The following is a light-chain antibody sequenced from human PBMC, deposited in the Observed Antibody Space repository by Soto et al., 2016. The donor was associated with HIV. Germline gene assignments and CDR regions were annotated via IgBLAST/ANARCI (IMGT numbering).Light chain of an antibody. J-gene: IGLJ1*01. CDR2: DNG. CDR1: NIGRKS. V-gene: IGLV3-21*01. CDR3: QVWESSSGEV. Sequence: SSVLTQPPSVSVAPGKTATITCGGDNIGRKSVHWYQQKPGQAPILVLYDNGGRPSGIPERFSGSNSGSTATLTISRVEAGDEADYYCQVWESSSGEVFGSGTKVTVL.